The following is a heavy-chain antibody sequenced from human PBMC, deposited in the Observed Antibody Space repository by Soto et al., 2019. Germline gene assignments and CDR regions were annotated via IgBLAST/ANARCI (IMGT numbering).Heavy chain of an antibody. V-gene: IGHV3-49*04. CDR3: TIWPGSDHSNFEN. Sequence: PGGSLRLSCATSGFIFDDYVMTWVRQAPGKGLEFVGAIRSGGTTEYAASVRDRFTVSRDDSKSIGYLQMNSLKADDTAIYYCTIWPGSDHSNFENWGQGT. CDR2: IRSGGTT. CDR1: GFIFDDYV. J-gene: IGHJ4*02. D-gene: IGHD6-19*01.